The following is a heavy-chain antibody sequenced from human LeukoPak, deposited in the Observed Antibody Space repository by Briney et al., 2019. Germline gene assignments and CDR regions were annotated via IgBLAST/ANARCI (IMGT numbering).Heavy chain of an antibody. V-gene: IGHV3-7*01. CDR2: IKEDGSET. CDR1: GFTFSRSW. CDR3: SRARSGYYDDY. J-gene: IGHJ4*02. D-gene: IGHD3-3*01. Sequence: GGSLRLSCAASGFTFSRSWMSWVRQAPGKGLEWVANIKEDGSETYYAGSVKGRFTISRDNAKNSLYLQMDTLRAEDTAVYYCSRARSGYYDDYWGQGTL.